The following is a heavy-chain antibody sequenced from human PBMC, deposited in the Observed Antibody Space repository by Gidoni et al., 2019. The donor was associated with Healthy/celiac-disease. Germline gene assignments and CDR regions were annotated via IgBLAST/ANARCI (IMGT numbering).Heavy chain of an antibody. CDR2: INAGNGNT. CDR3: AREAYSSSWPNWFDP. V-gene: IGHV1-3*01. CDR1: GYTFTSYA. Sequence: QVQLVQSGAEVKTPGASVTVSCKASGYTFTSYAMHWVRQAPGQRLEWMGWINAGNGNTKYSQKLQGRVTSTRDTSASTAYMELSSLRSEDTAVYYCAREAYSSSWPNWFDPWGQGTLVTVSS. J-gene: IGHJ5*02. D-gene: IGHD6-13*01.